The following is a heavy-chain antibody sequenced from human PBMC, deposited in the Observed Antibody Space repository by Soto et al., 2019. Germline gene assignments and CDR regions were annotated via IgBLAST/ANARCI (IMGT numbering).Heavy chain of an antibody. CDR2: IYYSGNT. CDR1: SAATGLRYRF. Sequence: SHTWSITSAATGLRYRFWCWIRQPPGKGLEGIRNIYYSGNTYYTPSPKSRPIISIDTSKNQFSLKVGSVTAADTAVYYCDSSSIHAMHVRGKGATVT. CDR3: DSSSIHAMHV. J-gene: IGHJ6*04. D-gene: IGHD3-9*01. V-gene: IGHV4-30-4*01.